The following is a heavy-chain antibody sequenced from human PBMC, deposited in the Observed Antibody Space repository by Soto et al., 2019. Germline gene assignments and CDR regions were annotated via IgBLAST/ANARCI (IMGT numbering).Heavy chain of an antibody. V-gene: IGHV1-69*13. D-gene: IGHD2-21*01. CDR1: GGTFSRHV. CDR3: AICVGIAKNFYYYYAIDV. Sequence: ASVKVSCKASGGTFSRHVISWTRQAPGQGLEWIGGIIPIFGTSKYAQKFQDRVTITADESTDTAYMEITSLRSDDSAVYYCAICVGIAKNFYYYYAIDVWGQGNTVTVSS. J-gene: IGHJ6*02. CDR2: IIPIFGTS.